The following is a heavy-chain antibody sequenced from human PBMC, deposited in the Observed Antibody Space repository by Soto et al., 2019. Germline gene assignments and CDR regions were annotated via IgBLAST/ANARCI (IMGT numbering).Heavy chain of an antibody. CDR2: ISGSGGST. V-gene: IGHV3-23*01. J-gene: IGHJ5*02. D-gene: IGHD2-2*01. CDR1: GFTFSSYA. Sequence: LRLSCAASGFTFSSYAMSWVRQAPGKGLEWVSAISGSGGSTYYADSVKGRFTISRDNSKNTLYLQMNRLRAEDTTVYCCANKRSFPAAPGGWFDPWGQATLVTVSS. CDR3: ANKRSFPAAPGGWFDP.